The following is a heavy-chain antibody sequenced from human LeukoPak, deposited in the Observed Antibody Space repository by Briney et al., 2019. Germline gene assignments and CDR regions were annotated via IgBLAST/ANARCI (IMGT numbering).Heavy chain of an antibody. V-gene: IGHV4-59*12. CDR3: ARGTWDGYNRRLRRFYFDY. D-gene: IGHD5-12*01. J-gene: IGHJ4*02. CDR1: GGSISSYY. Sequence: PSETLSLTCTVSGGSISSYYWSWIRQPPGKGLEWIGYIYYSGSTNYNPSLKSRVTISVDTSKNQFSLKLSSVTAADTAVYYCARGTWDGYNRRLRRFYFDYWGQGTLVTVSS. CDR2: IYYSGST.